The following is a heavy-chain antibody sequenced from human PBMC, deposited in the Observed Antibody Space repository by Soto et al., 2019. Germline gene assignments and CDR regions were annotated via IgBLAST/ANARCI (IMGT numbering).Heavy chain of an antibody. V-gene: IGHV3-23*01. Sequence: EVQLLESGGVLVQPGGFLRLSCAASGFTFSSYAMGWVRQAPGKGLEWVSAISNSGGGTYYADSVKGRCTISRDNSKNTLFLQMNSLRAEDTAVYYCAKETSWNALGFFDYWGQGTLVTVSS. D-gene: IGHD3-16*01. CDR3: AKETSWNALGFFDY. CDR1: GFTFSSYA. J-gene: IGHJ4*02. CDR2: ISNSGGGT.